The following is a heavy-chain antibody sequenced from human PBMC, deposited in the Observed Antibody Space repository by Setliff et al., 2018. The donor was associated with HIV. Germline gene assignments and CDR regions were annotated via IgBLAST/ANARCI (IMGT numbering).Heavy chain of an antibody. Sequence: ASVKVSCKASGYTFTSYDINWVRQATGQGLEWMGWMNPNSGNTGYAQKFQGRVTMTRNTSISTAYMELSSLGSEDTAVYYCARRMSPEVTTLDNWGQGTLVTVSS. V-gene: IGHV1-8*02. D-gene: IGHD4-17*01. CDR1: GYTFTSYD. CDR2: MNPNSGNT. J-gene: IGHJ4*02. CDR3: ARRMSPEVTTLDN.